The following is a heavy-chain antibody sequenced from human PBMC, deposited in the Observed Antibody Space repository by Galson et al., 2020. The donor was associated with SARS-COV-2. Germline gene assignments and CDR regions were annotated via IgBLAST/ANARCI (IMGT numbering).Heavy chain of an antibody. V-gene: IGHV4-38-2*01. Sequence: SQTLSLTCGLSGYAISSRYYWGWLRQSPGKGLEWIASMFHIGSTYYNPSLKRRVTISVETSKNQFSLKLSSVTAADTAVYYCATYSVVVVAPTPLRADYWGQGTLVTVSS. CDR1: GYAISSRYY. CDR2: MFHIGST. D-gene: IGHD2-15*01. J-gene: IGHJ4*02. CDR3: ATYSVVVVAPTPLRADY.